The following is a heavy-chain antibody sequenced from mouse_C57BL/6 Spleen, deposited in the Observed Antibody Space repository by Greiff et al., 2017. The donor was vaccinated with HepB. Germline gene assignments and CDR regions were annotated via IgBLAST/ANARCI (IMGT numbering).Heavy chain of an antibody. V-gene: IGHV1-72*01. CDR2: IDPNSGGT. D-gene: IGHD1-1*01. CDR3: ARSYGSSPYYAMDY. CDR1: GYTFTSYW. Sequence: QVQLKQPGAELVKPGASVKLSCKASGYTFTSYWMHWVKQRPGRGLEWIGRIDPNSGGTKYNEKFKSKATLTVDKPSSTAYMQLSSLTSEDSAVYYCARSYGSSPYYAMDYWGQGTSVTVSS. J-gene: IGHJ4*01.